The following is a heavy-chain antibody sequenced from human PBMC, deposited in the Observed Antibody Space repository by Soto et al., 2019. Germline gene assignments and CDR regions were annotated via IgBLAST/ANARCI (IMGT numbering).Heavy chain of an antibody. V-gene: IGHV3-33*01. CDR2: IWYDGSNK. CDR1: GFTFSSYG. D-gene: IGHD2-8*01. Sequence: QVQLVESGGGVVQPGRSLRLSCAASGFTFSSYGMHWVRQAPGKGLAWVAVIWYDGSNKYYADSVKGRFTISRDNSKNTLYLQMNSLRAEDTAVYYCAREREVWAFDIWGQGTMVTVSS. CDR3: AREREVWAFDI. J-gene: IGHJ3*02.